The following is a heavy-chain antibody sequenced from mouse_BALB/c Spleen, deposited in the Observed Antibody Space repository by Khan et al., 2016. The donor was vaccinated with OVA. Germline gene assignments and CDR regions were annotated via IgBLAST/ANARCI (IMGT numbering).Heavy chain of an antibody. CDR2: INPGSGGT. D-gene: IGHD3-2*02. CDR3: SRSGYGFGAY. V-gene: IGHV1-54*01. J-gene: IGHJ3*01. CDR1: GYAFTNYL. Sequence: QVQLQQSGAELVRPGTSVKVSCKASGYAFTNYLIEWVKQRPGQGLEWIGVINPGSGGTNYNEKFKDKATLTADKSSSTAYMQLSSLTSDDSAVHFCSRSGYGFGAYWGPGTLVTVSA.